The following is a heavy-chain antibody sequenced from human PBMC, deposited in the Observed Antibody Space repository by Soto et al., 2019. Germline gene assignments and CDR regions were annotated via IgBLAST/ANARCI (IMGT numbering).Heavy chain of an antibody. CDR1: GYIFTSYW. CDR3: ARALTYYYDSSGYNYLDY. D-gene: IGHD3-22*01. V-gene: IGHV5-51*01. CDR2: IYPGDSDT. J-gene: IGHJ4*02. Sequence: VESLKISCKGSGYIFTSYWICCVLQMPVKVLEWMGIIYPGDSDTRYSPSFQGQVTISADKSISTAYLQWSSLKASDTAMYYCARALTYYYDSSGYNYLDYWGQGTLVTVSS.